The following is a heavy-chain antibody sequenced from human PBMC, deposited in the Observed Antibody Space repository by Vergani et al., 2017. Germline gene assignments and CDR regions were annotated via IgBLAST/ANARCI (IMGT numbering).Heavy chain of an antibody. CDR1: GFTFSSHA. CDR2: IKNTGDST. D-gene: IGHD3-16*01. CDR3: ARDLRLLYTRFDP. J-gene: IGHJ5*02. Sequence: EVQLLQSEGAVVQPGGSLRLSCVASGFTFSSHAMSWVRQGHGQGLEWVSSIKNTGDSTHYADSVKGRFTISRDNSKSTMYLQMNSLRDEDTGVYYCARDLRLLYTRFDPWGQKTLVTVSS. V-gene: IGHV3-23*01.